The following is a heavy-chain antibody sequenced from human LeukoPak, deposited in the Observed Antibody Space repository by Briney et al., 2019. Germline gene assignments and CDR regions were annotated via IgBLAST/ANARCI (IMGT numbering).Heavy chain of an antibody. Sequence: GGSLRLSCAASGFTFSDYYVSWIRQAPGKGLEWVSYISSSSSYTNYADSVKGRFTISRDNAKNSLYLQMNSLRAEDTAVYYCATNLVGATKYYFDYWGQGTLVTVSS. CDR3: ATNLVGATKYYFDY. D-gene: IGHD1-26*01. CDR2: ISSSSSYT. CDR1: GFTFSDYY. J-gene: IGHJ4*02. V-gene: IGHV3-11*03.